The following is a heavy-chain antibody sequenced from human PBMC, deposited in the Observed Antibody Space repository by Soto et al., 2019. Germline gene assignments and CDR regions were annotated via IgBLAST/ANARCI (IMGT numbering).Heavy chain of an antibody. D-gene: IGHD4-4*01. CDR3: ASSSSNGVYYYYYGMDV. Sequence: GESLKISCKGSGYSFTSYWIGWVRQMPGKGLEWMGIIYPGDSDTRYSPSFQGQVTISADKSISTAYLQWSSLKASDTAMYYCASSSSNGVYYYYYGMDVWGQGTTVTVSS. J-gene: IGHJ6*02. V-gene: IGHV5-51*01. CDR1: GYSFTSYW. CDR2: IYPGDSDT.